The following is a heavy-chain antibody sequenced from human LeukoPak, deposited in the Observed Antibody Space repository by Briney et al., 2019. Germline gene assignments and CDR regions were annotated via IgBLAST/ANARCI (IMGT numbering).Heavy chain of an antibody. Sequence: SETLSLTCTVSGGSISSSSYYWGWIRQPPGKGLEWIGSIYYSGSTYYNPSLKSRVTISVDTSENQFSLKLSSVTAADTAVYYCARLRDWFDPWGQGTLVTVSS. CDR3: ARLRDWFDP. J-gene: IGHJ5*02. V-gene: IGHV4-39*01. CDR1: GGSISSSSYY. CDR2: IYYSGST.